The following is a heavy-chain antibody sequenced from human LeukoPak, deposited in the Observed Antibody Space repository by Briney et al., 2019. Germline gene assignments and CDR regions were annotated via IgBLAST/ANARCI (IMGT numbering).Heavy chain of an antibody. V-gene: IGHV3-48*03. CDR1: GFTFRNYE. CDR2: ISGGGETT. CDR3: ARGVTLDY. D-gene: IGHD2-21*02. J-gene: IGHJ4*02. Sequence: PGGSLRLSCAASGFTFRNYEMNWVRQAPGKGLEWVSYISGGGETTYYADSVKGRFIISRDNAKNSLYLQMNSLRAEDTAVYYCARGVTLDYWGQGTLVTVSS.